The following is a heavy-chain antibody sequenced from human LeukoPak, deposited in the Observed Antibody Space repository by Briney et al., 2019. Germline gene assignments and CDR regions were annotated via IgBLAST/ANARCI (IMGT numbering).Heavy chain of an antibody. CDR3: ARDRGDIVVVPAASGAFDI. V-gene: IGHV1-69*04. CDR2: IIPILGIA. D-gene: IGHD2-2*01. CDR1: GGTFSSYT. Sequence: WASVKVSCKASGGTFSSYTISWVRQAPGQGLEWMGRIIPILGIANYAQKFQGRVTITADKSTSTAYMELSSLGSEDTAVYYCARDRGDIVVVPAASGAFDIWGQGTMVTVSS. J-gene: IGHJ3*02.